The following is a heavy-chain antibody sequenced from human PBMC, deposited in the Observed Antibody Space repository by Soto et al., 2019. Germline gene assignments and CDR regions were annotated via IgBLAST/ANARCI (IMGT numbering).Heavy chain of an antibody. D-gene: IGHD6-13*01. Sequence: GASVKVSCKASGYTFTSYGISWVRQAPGQGLEWMGWISAYNGNTNYAKKLQGRVTMTTDTSTSTAYMELRSLRSDDTAVYYCARAERHPGYSSSWYEVYYYGMDVWGQGTTVTVSS. CDR1: GYTFTSYG. CDR2: ISAYNGNT. CDR3: ARAERHPGYSSSWYEVYYYGMDV. V-gene: IGHV1-18*04. J-gene: IGHJ6*02.